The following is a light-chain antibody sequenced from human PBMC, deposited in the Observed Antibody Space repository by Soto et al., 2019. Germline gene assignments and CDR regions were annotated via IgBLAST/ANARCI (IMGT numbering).Light chain of an antibody. V-gene: IGKV3-15*01. Sequence: EIVMTQSPATLSVSPGERATLSCRASQSVSNNLAWYQQRPGQGPRLIIYGASTRAAGIPVRFSGSGSGTEFTLTISSLQSEDFAIYYCQQYNNWPPITVGQGTRLEIK. CDR3: QQYNNWPPIT. CDR2: GAS. J-gene: IGKJ5*01. CDR1: QSVSNN.